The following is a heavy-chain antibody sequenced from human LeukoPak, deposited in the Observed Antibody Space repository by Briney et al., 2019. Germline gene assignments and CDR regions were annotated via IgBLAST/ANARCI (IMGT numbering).Heavy chain of an antibody. CDR1: GFTFSDHY. CDR3: VRYSSRTSCYRTAFDI. CDR2: TRNKANSYTT. J-gene: IGHJ3*02. Sequence: PGGSLRLSCAASGFTFSDHYMDWVRQAPGKGLERVGRTRNKANSYTTEYAASEKRIFTISRDDSKNSLYPQMNSLKTEDTAVYYCVRYSSRTSCYRTAFDIWGQGTMVTVSS. V-gene: IGHV3-72*01. D-gene: IGHD2-2*01.